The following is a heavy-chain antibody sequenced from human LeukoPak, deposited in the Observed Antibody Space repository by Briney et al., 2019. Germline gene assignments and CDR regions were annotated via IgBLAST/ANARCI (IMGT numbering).Heavy chain of an antibody. J-gene: IGHJ5*02. D-gene: IGHD4-11*01. V-gene: IGHV4-4*07. Sequence: SETLCLICTVSGGSIRSDYWSWIRQPAGKGLEWIGRIYTSGSTNYNPSLKSRVTMSVDTSKNQFSLKLSSVTAADTAVYYCAAGRTTVSDNWFDPWGQGTLVTVSS. CDR3: AAGRTTVSDNWFDP. CDR1: GGSIRSDY. CDR2: IYTSGST.